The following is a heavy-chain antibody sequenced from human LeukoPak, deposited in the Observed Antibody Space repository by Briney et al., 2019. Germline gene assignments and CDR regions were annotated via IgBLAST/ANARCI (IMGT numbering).Heavy chain of an antibody. CDR2: IKDGGTTT. D-gene: IGHD5-12*01. CDR3: TTIRPGY. CDR1: GFTFSSYW. Sequence: GGSLRLSCAASGFTFSSYWIHWLRHVPGKGLVWVSRIKDGGTTTHYADYVKGRFTISRDDAKNTLYLQMNSLRAEDTAVYYCTTIRPGYWGQGTLVSVSP. V-gene: IGHV3-74*01. J-gene: IGHJ4*02.